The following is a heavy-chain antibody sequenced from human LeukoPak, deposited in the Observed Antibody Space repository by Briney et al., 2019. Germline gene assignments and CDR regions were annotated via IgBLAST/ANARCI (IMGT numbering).Heavy chain of an antibody. D-gene: IGHD2/OR15-2a*01. J-gene: IGHJ3*02. CDR1: GGSITSDH. CDR2: IYYSGNT. V-gene: IGHV4-59*01. CDR3: ARKNDFDI. Sequence: SETLSLTCTVSGGSITSDHWNWIRQPPGKGPEWIGCIYYSGNTYYNPSLKSRVTISVDMSKNQFSLRLTSVTAADTAVYYCARKNDFDIWGQGTLVTVSS.